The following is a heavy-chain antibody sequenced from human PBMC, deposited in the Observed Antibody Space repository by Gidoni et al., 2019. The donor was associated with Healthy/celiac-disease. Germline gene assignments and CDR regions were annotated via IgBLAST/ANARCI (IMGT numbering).Heavy chain of an antibody. CDR2: ISSSGSTI. J-gene: IGHJ4*02. Sequence: EVQLVESGGGLVQPGGSLRLSCDASGFTFSSYEMNWVRQAPGKGLEWVSYISSSGSTIYYADSVKGRFTISRDNAKNSLYLQMNSLRAEDTAVYYCARVGPGYSYALDYWGQGTLVTVSS. CDR1: GFTFSSYE. V-gene: IGHV3-48*03. CDR3: ARVGPGYSYALDY. D-gene: IGHD5-18*01.